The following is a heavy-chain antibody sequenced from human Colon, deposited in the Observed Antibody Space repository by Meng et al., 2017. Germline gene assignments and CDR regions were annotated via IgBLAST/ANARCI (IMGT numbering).Heavy chain of an antibody. D-gene: IGHD3-10*01. Sequence: GESLKISCQGSGYDFSNYWIGWVRQTPEKGLEWMGLIYPGNPDIKYSPSFQGQVTLSADKSKSTASLQLNSLKASDTAMYYCARSHVIRGAIDSAFDVWGPGTRVTVSS. CDR2: IYPGNPDI. CDR1: GYDFSNYW. CDR3: ARSHVIRGAIDSAFDV. J-gene: IGHJ3*01. V-gene: IGHV5-51*01.